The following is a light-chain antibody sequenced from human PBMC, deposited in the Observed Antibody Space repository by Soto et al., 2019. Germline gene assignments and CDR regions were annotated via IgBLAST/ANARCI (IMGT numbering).Light chain of an antibody. J-gene: IGKJ4*01. CDR1: QSVXYSSNNKNY. CDR2: WAS. V-gene: IGKV4-1*01. Sequence: DIVMTQSPDSLAVSLGERATINRKSSQSVXYSSNNKNYLAWYQQKPGQPPRVVIYWASTRESGVPDRFSGSGAGTDFTLTISSLQAEDVAVYYCQQYYSTPLSFGGGTKVDIK. CDR3: QQYYSTPLS.